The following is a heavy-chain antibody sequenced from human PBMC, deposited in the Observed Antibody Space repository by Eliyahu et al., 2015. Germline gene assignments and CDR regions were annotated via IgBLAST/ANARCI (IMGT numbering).Heavy chain of an antibody. J-gene: IGHJ4*02. Sequence: EVEVVESGGGVVQPGGSLRLSCAASGFSFSSSWMHWVRQVPGQGLVWVARMNDGGSVRSYADSVKGRFTISRDNAKNELYLEMRSLRPDDSAIYHCVSSATRLRPVDYWGQGTRVSVSS. CDR1: GFSFSSSW. V-gene: IGHV3-74*01. D-gene: IGHD1-26*01. CDR3: VSSATRLRPVDY. CDR2: MNDGGSVR.